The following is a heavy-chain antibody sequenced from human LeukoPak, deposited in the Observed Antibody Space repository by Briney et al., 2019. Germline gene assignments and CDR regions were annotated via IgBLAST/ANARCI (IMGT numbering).Heavy chain of an antibody. CDR1: GYTFTSYD. V-gene: IGHV1-8*03. Sequence: ASVKVSCKASGYTFTSYDINWVRQATGQGLEWMGWMNPNSGNTGYAQKFQGRVTITRNTSISTAYMELSSLRSEDTAVYYCARGRHYYDSSDYYYEGDAFDIWGQGTMVTVSS. J-gene: IGHJ3*02. CDR3: ARGRHYYDSSDYYYEGDAFDI. D-gene: IGHD3-22*01. CDR2: MNPNSGNT.